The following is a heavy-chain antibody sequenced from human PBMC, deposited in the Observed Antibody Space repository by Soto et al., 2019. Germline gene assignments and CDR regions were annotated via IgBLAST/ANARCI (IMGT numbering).Heavy chain of an antibody. CDR2: IVVGSGNT. Sequence: SVKVSCKASGFTFTSSAVQWVRQDRGQRLEWIGWIVVGSGNTNYAQKFQERVTITRDMSTSTAYMELSGLRSEDTAVYYCAAERIGKEGGVDYWGQGTLVTVSS. CDR1: GFTFTSSA. D-gene: IGHD1-26*01. J-gene: IGHJ4*02. CDR3: AAERIGKEGGVDY. V-gene: IGHV1-58*01.